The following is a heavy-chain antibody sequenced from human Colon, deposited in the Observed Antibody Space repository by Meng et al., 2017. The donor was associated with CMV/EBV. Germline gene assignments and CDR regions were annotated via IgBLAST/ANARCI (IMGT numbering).Heavy chain of an antibody. CDR1: GFTFSSYA. J-gene: IGHJ4*02. CDR2: ISYDGSNK. V-gene: IGHV3-30-3*01. CDR3: ARGGITVTHIDY. D-gene: IGHD4-11*01. Sequence: GESLKISCAASGFTFSSYAMHWVRQAPGKGLEWVAVISYDGSNKYYADSVKGRFTISRDNSKNTLYLQMNSLRAEDTAVYYCARGGITVTHIDYWGQGTLVTVSS.